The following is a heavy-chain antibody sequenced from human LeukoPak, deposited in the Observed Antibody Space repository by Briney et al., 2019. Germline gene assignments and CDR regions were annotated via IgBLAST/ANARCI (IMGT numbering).Heavy chain of an antibody. D-gene: IGHD3-10*01. J-gene: IGHJ4*02. CDR3: ARYGSGSYYSQTYYFDY. CDR2: INHSGST. V-gene: IGHV4-34*01. Sequence: SETLSLTCAVYGGSFSGYYWSWIRQPPGKGLEWIGEINHSGSTNYNPSLKSRVTISVDTSKNQFSLKLSSVTAADTAVYYCARYGSGSYYSQTYYFDYWGQGTLVTVSS. CDR1: GGSFSGYY.